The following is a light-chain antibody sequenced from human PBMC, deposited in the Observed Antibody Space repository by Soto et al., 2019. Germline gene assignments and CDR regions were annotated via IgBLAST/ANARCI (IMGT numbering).Light chain of an antibody. Sequence: DIQMTQSPSTLSASVGDRVTITCRASQSISSWLAWYQQKPGKAPKLLIYKASSSESGVPSRFSGSGSGTEFTITISSLQPDDFAIYYCQQYNSDWTFGQGTKVEIK. CDR2: KAS. V-gene: IGKV1-5*03. CDR3: QQYNSDWT. CDR1: QSISSW. J-gene: IGKJ1*01.